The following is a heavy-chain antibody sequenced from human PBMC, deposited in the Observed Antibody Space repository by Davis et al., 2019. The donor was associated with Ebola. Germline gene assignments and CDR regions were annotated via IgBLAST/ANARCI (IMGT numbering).Heavy chain of an antibody. J-gene: IGHJ6*02. CDR2: IYSGDSDT. Sequence: GGSLRLSCKGSGYIFANYYIAWVRQMPGKGLEWMGIIYSGDSDTKYSPSFQGQVTISVDKSINTAYLQWSSLKASDSAMYYCARLEVTTRDYYYGMDVWGQGTTVTVSS. D-gene: IGHD4-17*01. CDR3: ARLEVTTRDYYYGMDV. CDR1: GYIFANYY. V-gene: IGHV5-51*01.